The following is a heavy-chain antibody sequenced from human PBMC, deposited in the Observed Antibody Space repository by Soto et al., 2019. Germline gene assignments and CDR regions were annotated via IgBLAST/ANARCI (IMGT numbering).Heavy chain of an antibody. V-gene: IGHV3-74*01. CDR1: GFTFSTYW. CDR2: INGDGSVT. J-gene: IGHJ5*02. D-gene: IGHD2-15*01. CDR3: ARRDATDGLLDL. Sequence: LRLSCAASGFTFSTYWMHWVRQAPGKGLVWVSRINGDGSVTHYADYVKGRFTISRDNAKNTLHLQMNSLRAEDTALYYCARRDATDGLLDLWGQGTLVTVSS.